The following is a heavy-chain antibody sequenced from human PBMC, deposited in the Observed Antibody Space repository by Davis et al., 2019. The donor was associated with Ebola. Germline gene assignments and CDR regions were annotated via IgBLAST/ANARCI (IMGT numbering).Heavy chain of an antibody. D-gene: IGHD2-2*01. CDR3: AKAGGVYCSSTSCYEYLDY. V-gene: IGHV3-33*06. J-gene: IGHJ4*02. Sequence: GESLKISCAASGFTFSSYSMNWVRQAPGKGLEWVAVIWYDGSNKYYADSVKGRFTISRDNSKNTLYLQMNSLRAEDTAVYYCAKAGGVYCSSTSCYEYLDYWGQGTLVTVSS. CDR1: GFTFSSYS. CDR2: IWYDGSNK.